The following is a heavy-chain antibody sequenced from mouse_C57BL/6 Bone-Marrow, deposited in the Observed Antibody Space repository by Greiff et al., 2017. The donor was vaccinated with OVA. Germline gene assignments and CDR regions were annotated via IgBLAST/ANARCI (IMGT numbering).Heavy chain of an antibody. J-gene: IGHJ2*01. D-gene: IGHD1-1*01. V-gene: IGHV1-67*01. CDR2: ISTYYGDA. CDR3: ARPFITTVVAKDYFDY. CDR1: GYTFTDYA. Sequence: QVQLQQSGPELVRPGVSVKISCKGSGYTFTDYAMHWVKQSHAKSLEWIGVISTYYGDASYNKKFKDKATMTVDKSSSTASMELARLTSEDSAVYYCARPFITTVVAKDYFDYWGQGTTLTVSS.